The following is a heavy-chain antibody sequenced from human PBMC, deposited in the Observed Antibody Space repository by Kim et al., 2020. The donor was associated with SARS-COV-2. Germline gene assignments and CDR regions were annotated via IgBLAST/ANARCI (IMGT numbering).Heavy chain of an antibody. CDR3: ARDSIAAAPGWFDP. Sequence: SETLSLTCTVSGGSISSGGYYWSWIRQHTGKGLEWIGYIYYSGSTYYNPSLKSRVTISVDTSKNQFSLKLSSVTAADTAVYYCARDSIAAAPGWFDPWGQGTLVTVSS. D-gene: IGHD6-13*01. J-gene: IGHJ5*02. V-gene: IGHV4-31*03. CDR2: IYYSGST. CDR1: GGSISSGGYY.